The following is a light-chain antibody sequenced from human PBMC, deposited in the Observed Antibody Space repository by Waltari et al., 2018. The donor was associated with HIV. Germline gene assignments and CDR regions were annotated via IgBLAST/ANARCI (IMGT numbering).Light chain of an antibody. Sequence: DIVMSQSPDSLAVSLGERATINCKSSQSVFYSSNNKNYLAWYQQKPGQPPKLLIYWASARESGVPDRFSASGSGTDFTLTISSLQAEDVAVYYCQQHYTTPLTFGGGTKVEI. CDR3: QQHYTTPLT. V-gene: IGKV4-1*01. J-gene: IGKJ4*01. CDR2: WAS. CDR1: QSVFYSSNNKNY.